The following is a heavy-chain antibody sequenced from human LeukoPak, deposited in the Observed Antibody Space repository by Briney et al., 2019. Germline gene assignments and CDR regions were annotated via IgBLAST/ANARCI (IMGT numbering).Heavy chain of an antibody. J-gene: IGHJ4*02. Sequence: GGSLRLSCAASGFTFSSYAMSWVRQAPGKGLEWVSAISGSGGSTYYADSVKGRFTISRDNSKNTLYLQMNSLRAEDTAVYYCAKANRIRYFDWLLEPYFDYWGQGTLVTVSS. V-gene: IGHV3-23*01. CDR1: GFTFSSYA. CDR3: AKANRIRYFDWLLEPYFDY. CDR2: ISGSGGST. D-gene: IGHD3-9*01.